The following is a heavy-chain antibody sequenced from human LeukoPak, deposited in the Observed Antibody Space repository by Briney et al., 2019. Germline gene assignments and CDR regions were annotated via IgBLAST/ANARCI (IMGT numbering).Heavy chain of an antibody. CDR1: GDSVSSNSAA. J-gene: IGHJ5*02. D-gene: IGHD5-12*01. V-gene: IGHV6-1*01. Sequence: SQTLSLTCAISGDSVSSNSAAWNWIRQSPSRGLEWLGRTYYRSKWYNDYAVSVKSRITINPDTSKNQFSLQLNSVTAADTTVYYCARQGASGYAVGNWFDPWGQGTLVTVSS. CDR2: TYYRSKWYN. CDR3: ARQGASGYAVGNWFDP.